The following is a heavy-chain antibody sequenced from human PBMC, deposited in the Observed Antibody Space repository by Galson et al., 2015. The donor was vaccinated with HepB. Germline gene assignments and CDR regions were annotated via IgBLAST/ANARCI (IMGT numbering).Heavy chain of an antibody. CDR1: GYIFTGYY. D-gene: IGHD4-11*01. CDR2: INPNSGGT. V-gene: IGHV1-2*06. J-gene: IGHJ6*02. CDR3: ARWRVTTPSSDYYYYGMDV. Sequence: SVKVSCKASGYIFTGYYMHWVRQAPGQGLEWMGRINPNSGGTNYAQKFQGRVAMTRDTSISTAYMELSRLRSDDTAVYYCARWRVTTPSSDYYYYGMDVWGQGTPVTVSS.